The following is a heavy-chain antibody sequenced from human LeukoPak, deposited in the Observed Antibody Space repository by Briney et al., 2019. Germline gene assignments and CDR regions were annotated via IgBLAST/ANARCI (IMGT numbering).Heavy chain of an antibody. Sequence: GGSLRLSCAASGFTVSSNFMSWVRQAPGKGLEWVSVIYSGGSTYYADSVKGRFTISRDNSKNTLYLQMNSLRAEDTAVYYCARSGPEQWLTTGSFDYWGQGTLVTVSS. CDR3: ARSGPEQWLTTGSFDY. J-gene: IGHJ4*02. D-gene: IGHD6-19*01. CDR2: IYSGGST. CDR1: GFTVSSNF. V-gene: IGHV3-66*01.